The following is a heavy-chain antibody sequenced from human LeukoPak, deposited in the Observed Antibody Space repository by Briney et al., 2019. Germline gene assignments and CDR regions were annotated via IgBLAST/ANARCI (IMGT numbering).Heavy chain of an antibody. CDR2: ISSSSSTI. CDR1: GFTFSSYS. Sequence: GGSLRLSCAASGFTFSSYSMNWVRQAPGKGLEWVSYISSSSSTIYYADSVKGRFTISRDNAKNSLYLQMNSLRAEDTAVYYCARDLPMWIQGPYYYYYGMDVWGQGTTVTFSS. CDR3: ARDLPMWIQGPYYYYYGMDV. J-gene: IGHJ6*02. V-gene: IGHV3-48*01. D-gene: IGHD5-18*01.